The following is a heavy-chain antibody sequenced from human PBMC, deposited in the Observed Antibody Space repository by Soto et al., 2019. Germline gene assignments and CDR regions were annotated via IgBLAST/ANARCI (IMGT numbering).Heavy chain of an antibody. V-gene: IGHV3-21*01. D-gene: IGHD3-16*01. Sequence: EVHLVEAGGGLVKPGESLTLSCAASGFTFGSFTLNWVRQAPGKGLEWVSSISSSSAYIYYAESVKGRFTISRDNARRKTYLAMNSLRLDDTAVYFCARDGLTFGGDWGQGTLVAVSS. J-gene: IGHJ4*02. CDR3: ARDGLTFGGD. CDR1: GFTFGSFT. CDR2: ISSSSAYI.